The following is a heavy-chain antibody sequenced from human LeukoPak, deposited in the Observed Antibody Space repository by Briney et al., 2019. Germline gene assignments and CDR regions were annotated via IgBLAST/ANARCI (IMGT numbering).Heavy chain of an antibody. V-gene: IGHV3-11*04. J-gene: IGHJ6*03. Sequence: GGSLRLSCAASGFTFSDYYMSWIRQAPGKGLELVSKISGSGGTIYYADSVKGRFTISRDNAKNSLYLQMNSLRAEDTAVYYCARDNYDFWSGYYYMDVWGKGTTVTISS. CDR3: ARDNYDFWSGYYYMDV. CDR2: ISGSGGTI. D-gene: IGHD3-3*01. CDR1: GFTFSDYY.